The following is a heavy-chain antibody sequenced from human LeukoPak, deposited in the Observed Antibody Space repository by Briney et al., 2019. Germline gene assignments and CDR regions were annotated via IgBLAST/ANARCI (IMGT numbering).Heavy chain of an antibody. V-gene: IGHV4-59*01. CDR1: GGSISNYY. D-gene: IGHD2/OR15-2a*01. CDR2: IYYSGSA. J-gene: IGHJ4*02. Sequence: SETLSLTCTVSGGSISNYYWSWLRQPPGKGLECIGYIYYSGSAYYNPSLKSRTTISVDTSSNQFSLKLASVTAADTAVYYCARELKVGNTGYYFDYWGQGALVTVSS. CDR3: ARELKVGNTGYYFDY.